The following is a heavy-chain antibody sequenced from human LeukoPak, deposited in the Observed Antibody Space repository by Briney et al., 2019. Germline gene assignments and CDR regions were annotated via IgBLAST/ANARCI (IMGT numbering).Heavy chain of an antibody. J-gene: IGHJ6*03. V-gene: IGHV3-30*18. CDR3: AKHPGGFTGIVNYYYMDV. CDR1: GFTFTTYG. Sequence: GGSLRLSCAASGFTFTTYGMHWVRQAPGKGLEWVAIISFDENNKYYADSVKGRFTISRDNSKNTLYLQMNSLRLEDTAVYYCAKHPGGFTGIVNYYYMDVWGEGTTVTVSS. CDR2: ISFDENNK. D-gene: IGHD3-16*02.